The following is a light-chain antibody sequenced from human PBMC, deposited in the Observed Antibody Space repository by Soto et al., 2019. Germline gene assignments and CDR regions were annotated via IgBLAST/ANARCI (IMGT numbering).Light chain of an antibody. CDR1: QSISNY. Sequence: DIPMTQSPSSLSASVGDRVTITCRASQSISNYLNWYQQKPGKAPNLLIYAASSLQSGVPSRFSGIGSGTDFTLTISSLQPEDFATYYCQQSYSSPRTFGQGTKVEIK. J-gene: IGKJ2*01. CDR3: QQSYSSPRT. V-gene: IGKV1-39*01. CDR2: AAS.